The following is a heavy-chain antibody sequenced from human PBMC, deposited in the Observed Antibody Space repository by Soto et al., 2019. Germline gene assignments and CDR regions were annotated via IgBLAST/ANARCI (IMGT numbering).Heavy chain of an antibody. CDR2: ISFDASYE. CDR1: GFTFSSYG. J-gene: IGHJ6*02. Sequence: ESGGGVVQPGRSLRLSCSASGFTFSSYGMHWVRQAPGKWLEWVAIISFDASYEYYADSVKGRFTISRDNSKNTLYLQVHSLRAEDTGVYYCARDVTFYGSGIYYGVDVWGQGTTVTVSS. CDR3: ARDVTFYGSGIYYGVDV. V-gene: IGHV3-30*03. D-gene: IGHD3-10*01.